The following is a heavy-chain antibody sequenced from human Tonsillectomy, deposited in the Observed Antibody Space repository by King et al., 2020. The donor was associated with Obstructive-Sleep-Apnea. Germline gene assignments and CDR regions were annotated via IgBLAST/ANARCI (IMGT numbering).Heavy chain of an antibody. CDR1: GGSFSDYY. D-gene: IGHD6-13*01. CDR3: ASGSGAAAVNWFDP. Sequence: VQLQQWGAGLLKPSETLSLTCAVFGGSFSDYYWSWIRQPPGKGLEWIGEINHSGSTNSNPSLKSRVTISVDTSKNQFSLKLNSVTAADTAVYYCASGSGAAAVNWFDPWGQGTLVTVSS. CDR2: INHSGST. V-gene: IGHV4-34*01. J-gene: IGHJ5*02.